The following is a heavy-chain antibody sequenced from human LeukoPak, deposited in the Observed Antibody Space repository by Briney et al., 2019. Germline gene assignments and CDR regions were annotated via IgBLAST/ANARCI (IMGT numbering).Heavy chain of an antibody. V-gene: IGHV1-69*04. D-gene: IGHD2-15*01. CDR3: ARGPDISGYYYGMDV. CDR1: GGTFSSYA. J-gene: IGHJ6*02. CDR2: IIPILGIA. Sequence: SVKVSCKASGGTFSSYAISWVRQAPGQGLEWMGRIIPILGIANYVQKFQGRVTITADKSTSTAYMELSSLRSEDTAVYYCARGPDISGYYYGMDVWGQGTTVTVSS.